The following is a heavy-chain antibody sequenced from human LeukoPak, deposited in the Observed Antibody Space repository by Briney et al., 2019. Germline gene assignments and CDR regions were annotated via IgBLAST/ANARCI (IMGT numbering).Heavy chain of an antibody. CDR2: ISVASNT. D-gene: IGHD3-3*01. V-gene: IGHV3-23*01. CDR3: ADYGVSGVRNNFY. Sequence: GESLRLSCAASGLAFSSYAMSWVRQAPGKGLEWVSTISVASNTFYADSVKGRLTISRDNSRNTVYLQMTSLRADDTAVYYRADYGVSGVRNNFYWGQGTLVTVSS. J-gene: IGHJ4*02. CDR1: GLAFSSYA.